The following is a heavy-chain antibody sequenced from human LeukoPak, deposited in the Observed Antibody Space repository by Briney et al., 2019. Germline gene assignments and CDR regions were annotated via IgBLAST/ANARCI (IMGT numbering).Heavy chain of an antibody. CDR1: GDSVSRSDSY. CDR2: IDYSGRT. CDR3: ARRRYYDGSGYLE. D-gene: IGHD3-22*01. V-gene: IGHV4-39*01. Sequence: PSETLSLTCSVSGDSVSRSDSYWDWIRQPPGKGLEWIGTIDYSGRTYYSPSLKRRVTMSVDPSNNQFSLNLRSVTAADTALYYCARRRYYDGSGYLEWGQGTLLSVSS. J-gene: IGHJ1*01.